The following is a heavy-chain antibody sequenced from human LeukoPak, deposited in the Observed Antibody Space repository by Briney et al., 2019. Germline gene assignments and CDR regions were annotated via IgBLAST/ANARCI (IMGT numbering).Heavy chain of an antibody. J-gene: IGHJ4*02. D-gene: IGHD6-19*01. V-gene: IGHV3-30-3*01. CDR3: ARAPGAVAGTPADY. Sequence: GGSLRLSCAASGFTFSSYAMHWVRQAPGKGREWVAVISYDGSNKYYADSVKGRFTISRDNSKNTLYLQMNSLRAEDTAVYYCARAPGAVAGTPADYWGQGTLVTVSS. CDR2: ISYDGSNK. CDR1: GFTFSSYA.